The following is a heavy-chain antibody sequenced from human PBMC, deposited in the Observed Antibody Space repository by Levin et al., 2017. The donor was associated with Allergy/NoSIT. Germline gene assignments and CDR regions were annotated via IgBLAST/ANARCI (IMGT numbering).Heavy chain of an antibody. CDR2: IYYSGST. D-gene: IGHD7-27*01. Sequence: LAETLSLTCTVSGGSISSYYWSWIRQPPGKGLEWIGYIYYSGSTNYNPSLKSRVTISVDTSKNQFSLKLSSVTAADTAVYYCARRLGTSNGMDVWGQGTTVTVSS. V-gene: IGHV4-59*08. CDR1: GGSISSYY. J-gene: IGHJ6*02. CDR3: ARRLGTSNGMDV.